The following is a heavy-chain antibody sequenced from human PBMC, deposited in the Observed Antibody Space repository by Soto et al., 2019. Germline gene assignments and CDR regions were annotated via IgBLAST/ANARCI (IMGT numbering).Heavy chain of an antibody. CDR2: ICYSGST. J-gene: IGHJ4*02. CDR3: ARADDSSGYYYHTFDY. CDR1: GGSISSGDYY. Sequence: QVQLQESGPGLVKPSQTLSLTCTVSGGSISSGDYYWSWIRQPPGKGLEWIGYICYSGSTYYNPSLKSRVTISVDTSKNQFSLKLSSVTAADTAVYYCARADDSSGYYYHTFDYWGQGTLVTVSS. D-gene: IGHD3-22*01. V-gene: IGHV4-30-4*01.